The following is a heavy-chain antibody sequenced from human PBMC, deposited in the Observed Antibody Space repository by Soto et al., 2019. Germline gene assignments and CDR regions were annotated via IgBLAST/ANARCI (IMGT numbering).Heavy chain of an antibody. CDR3: TRPTCDGGNCYFAH. V-gene: IGHV3-30-3*01. CDR2: IMFVGNTE. Sequence: GGSLRLSCAASGFVFGSYAMHWVRQAPGKGLEGVAVIMFVGNTEYYADSVKGRFTLSRDNSKTILSVQMNSLRAEDTAVYYCTRPTCDGGNCYFAHWGRGTLVTVSS. CDR1: GFVFGSYA. D-gene: IGHD2-21*01. J-gene: IGHJ5*02.